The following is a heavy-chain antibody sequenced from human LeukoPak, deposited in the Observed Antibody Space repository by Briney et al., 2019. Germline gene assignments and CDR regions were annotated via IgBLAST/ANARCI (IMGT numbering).Heavy chain of an antibody. V-gene: IGHV3-30*02. CDR2: IHNDGTQG. Sequence: PGGSLRLSCAASGFTFSRLGMQWVRQAPGKGLEWVAVIHNDGTQGQYGDSVKGRFTISKDNSQNTLHLQLNNLRDADTGVYYCAKDRSWGCFDYWGQGTLVTVSS. CDR1: GFTFSRLG. CDR3: AKDRSWGCFDY. D-gene: IGHD7-27*01. J-gene: IGHJ4*02.